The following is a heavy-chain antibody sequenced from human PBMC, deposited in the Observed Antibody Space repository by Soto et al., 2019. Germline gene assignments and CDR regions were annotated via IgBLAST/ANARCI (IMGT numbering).Heavy chain of an antibody. Sequence: QVQLQQWGAGLLKPSETLSLNCAVTGGSLSGYYWSWIRQPPGKGLEWIGEVKDGGHTNYSPSLSGPVTISSDTSNNQFSPRLNSVTAADTGVYYCARGQEGVVATHWDQGSLVTVSS. CDR3: ARGQEGVVATH. V-gene: IGHV4-34*01. J-gene: IGHJ4*02. D-gene: IGHD5-12*01. CDR1: GGSLSGYY. CDR2: VKDGGHT.